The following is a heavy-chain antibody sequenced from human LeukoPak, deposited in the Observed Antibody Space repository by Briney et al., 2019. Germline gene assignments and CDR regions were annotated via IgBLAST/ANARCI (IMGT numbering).Heavy chain of an antibody. D-gene: IGHD3-10*01. V-gene: IGHV1-24*01. J-gene: IGHJ6*03. CDR3: ATALPGGSGSRPHYYYYYYMDV. CDR2: FDPEDGET. Sequence: ASVKVSCKVSGYTLTELSMHWVRQAPGKGLEWMGGFDPEDGETIYAQKFQGRVTMTEDTSTDTAYMELSSLRSEDTAVYCCATALPGGSGSRPHYYYYYYMDVWAKGPRSPSP. CDR1: GYTLTELS.